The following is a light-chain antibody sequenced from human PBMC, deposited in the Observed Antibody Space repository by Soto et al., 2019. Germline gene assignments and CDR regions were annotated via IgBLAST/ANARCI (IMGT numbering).Light chain of an antibody. V-gene: IGKV3-15*01. CDR1: ESVSRN. Sequence: EVVMTQSPATLSVSPGERATLSCRASESVSRNLAWYQQKPGQAPRLLIYDASTRATGIPDRFSGGGSGKEFTLTISSLQSEDFVVYYCQQYNSWPPITFGQGTRLEMK. CDR3: QQYNSWPPIT. J-gene: IGKJ5*01. CDR2: DAS.